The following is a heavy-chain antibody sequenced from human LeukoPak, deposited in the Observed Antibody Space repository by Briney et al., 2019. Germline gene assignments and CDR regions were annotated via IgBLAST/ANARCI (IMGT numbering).Heavy chain of an antibody. V-gene: IGHV4-61*02. CDR1: GGSISSGSYY. CDR2: IYTSGST. Sequence: SETLSLTCTVSGGSISSGSYYWSWIRQPAGKGLEWIGRIYTSGSTNYNPSLKSRVIISVDTSKNQFSLKLSSVTAANTAVYYCARESSLLRSTDYWGQGTLVTVSS. D-gene: IGHD3-3*01. J-gene: IGHJ4*02. CDR3: ARESSLLRSTDY.